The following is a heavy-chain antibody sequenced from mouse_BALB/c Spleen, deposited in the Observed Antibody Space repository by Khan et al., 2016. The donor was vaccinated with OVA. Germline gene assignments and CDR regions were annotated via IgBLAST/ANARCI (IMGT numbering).Heavy chain of an antibody. CDR3: TRPPITTVVATSYWFVDV. D-gene: IGHD1-1*01. CDR2: ISSGGNYT. CDR1: GFTFSSYA. J-gene: IGHJ1*01. Sequence: EVQVVESGGGLVKPGGSLKLSCAASGFTFSSYAMSWVRQTPEKRLEWVATISSGGNYTYYPDSVKGRFTISRDNAKNTLYLQMSSLRSEDTAMYYCTRPPITTVVATSYWFVDVWGAGTTVTVSS. V-gene: IGHV5-9-3*01.